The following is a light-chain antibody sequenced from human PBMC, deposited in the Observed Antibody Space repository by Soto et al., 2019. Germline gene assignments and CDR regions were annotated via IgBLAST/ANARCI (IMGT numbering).Light chain of an antibody. CDR3: QQRSNWPFT. J-gene: IGKJ4*01. Sequence: EIVLTQSPATLSLSPGERATLSCRASQSVSSYLAWYQQKPDQAPRLLIYDASNRATGIPARFSGSGPGTDFTLTISSLEPEDFAVYYCQQRSNWPFTFGGGTKVEIK. V-gene: IGKV3D-11*02. CDR2: DAS. CDR1: QSVSSY.